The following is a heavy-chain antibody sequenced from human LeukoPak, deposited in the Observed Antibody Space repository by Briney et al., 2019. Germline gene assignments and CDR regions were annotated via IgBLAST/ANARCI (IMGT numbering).Heavy chain of an antibody. CDR1: GYTFTGYY. V-gene: IGHV1-2*06. J-gene: IGHJ4*02. Sequence: ASVKVSCKTFGYTFTGYYIHWVRQAPGQGLEWMGRINPTSGGTTSAQKFRGRVTMTRDTSINTAYMELSRLRSDDTAVFYCARSSTTYYYFDFWGQGALVTVSS. D-gene: IGHD2-2*01. CDR2: INPTSGGT. CDR3: ARSSTTYYYFDF.